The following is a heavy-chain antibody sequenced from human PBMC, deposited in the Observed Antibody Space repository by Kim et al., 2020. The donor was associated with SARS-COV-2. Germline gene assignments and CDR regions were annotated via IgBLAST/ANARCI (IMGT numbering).Heavy chain of an antibody. J-gene: IGHJ6*02. CDR3: ARGVSEGQWFYYYYYYGMDV. CDR2: ISSSGSTI. Sequence: GGSLRLSWAASGFTFSSYEMNWVRQAPGKGLEWVSYISSSGSTIYYADSVKGRFTISRDNAKNSLYLQMNSLRAEDTAVYYCARGVSEGQWFYYYYYYGMDVWGQGTTVTVSS. V-gene: IGHV3-48*03. D-gene: IGHD3-22*01. CDR1: GFTFSSYE.